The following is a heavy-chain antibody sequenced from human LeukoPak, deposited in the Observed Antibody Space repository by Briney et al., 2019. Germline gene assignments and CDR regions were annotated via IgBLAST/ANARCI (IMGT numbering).Heavy chain of an antibody. Sequence: PGGSLRLSCAASGFTFSSYSMNWVRQAPGKGLEWVSSISSSSSYIYYADSVKGRFTISRDNAKDSLYLQMNSLRAEDTAVYYCAREMGSGWYVFDYWGQGTLVTVSS. J-gene: IGHJ4*02. CDR1: GFTFSSYS. D-gene: IGHD6-19*01. V-gene: IGHV3-21*01. CDR2: ISSSSSYI. CDR3: AREMGSGWYVFDY.